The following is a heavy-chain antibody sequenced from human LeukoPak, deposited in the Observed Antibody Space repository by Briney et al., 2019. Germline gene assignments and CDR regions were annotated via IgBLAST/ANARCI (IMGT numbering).Heavy chain of an antibody. J-gene: IGHJ4*02. V-gene: IGHV1-3*01. Sequence: GSVQVSCKASGYAFTSYAMHWVRPAPGQRRGWMGWINAGNGNTKYSQKFQGRVTITRDTSASTAYMELSSLRSEDTAVYYCARGIYYYGSGSYYNVPFDYWGQGTLVTVSS. D-gene: IGHD3-10*01. CDR2: INAGNGNT. CDR1: GYAFTSYA. CDR3: ARGIYYYGSGSYYNVPFDY.